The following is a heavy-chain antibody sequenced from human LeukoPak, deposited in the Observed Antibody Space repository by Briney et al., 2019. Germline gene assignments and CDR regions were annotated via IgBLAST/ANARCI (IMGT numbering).Heavy chain of an antibody. CDR3: AKDEGGPTVSDY. D-gene: IGHD4-11*01. Sequence: GGSLRLSCAASGFTFSSFSMNWVRQAPGKGLEWVSYIRSGGTNTDYTGSVKGRFTISRDNAKNSLYLQMNSLRTEDTALYYCAKDEGGPTVSDYWGQGTLVTVSS. CDR2: IRSGGTNT. CDR1: GFTFSSFS. J-gene: IGHJ4*02. V-gene: IGHV3-48*04.